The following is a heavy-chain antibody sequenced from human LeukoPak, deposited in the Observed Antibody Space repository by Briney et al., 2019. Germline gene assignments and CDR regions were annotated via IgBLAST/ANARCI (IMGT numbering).Heavy chain of an antibody. V-gene: IGHV3-48*03. Sequence: GGSLRLSCAASGFTSSGYEMHWVRQAPGKGQEWVSCISTSGSTVYYADSVKGRFTISRHNSKNTLYLQMNSLRAEDTAVYYCAFYYGSGSLIDYWGQGTLVTVSS. CDR2: ISTSGSTV. CDR3: AFYYGSGSLIDY. CDR1: GFTSSGYE. J-gene: IGHJ4*02. D-gene: IGHD3-10*01.